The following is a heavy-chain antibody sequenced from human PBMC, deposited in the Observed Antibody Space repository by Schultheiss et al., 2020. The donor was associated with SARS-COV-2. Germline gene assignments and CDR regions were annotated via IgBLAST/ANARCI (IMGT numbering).Heavy chain of an antibody. CDR3: AREPPSYDYIWGSYRFGAFDI. CDR2: IYYSGST. Sequence: SETLSLTCAVSGGSISSGGYSWSWIRQPPGKGLEWIGYIYYSGSTYYNPSLKSRVTISVDKSKNQFSLKLSSVTAADTAVYYCAREPPSYDYIWGSYRFGAFDIWGQGTMVTVSS. V-gene: IGHV4-30-4*07. CDR1: GGSISSGGYS. J-gene: IGHJ3*02. D-gene: IGHD3-16*02.